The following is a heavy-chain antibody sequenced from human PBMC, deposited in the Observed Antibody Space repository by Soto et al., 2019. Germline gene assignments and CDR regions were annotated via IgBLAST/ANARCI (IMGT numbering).Heavy chain of an antibody. Sequence: PSETLSLTCAVSGYSISSVYYWGLIRQSPGKGLEWLGSINHSGSTFYNPSLRSRLTLSVDTSKNQLSLELDSVTAAGTAIYYCARGTLTTYSWFDPWGQGALVTVSS. CDR3: ARGTLTTYSWFDP. CDR2: INHSGST. D-gene: IGHD4-17*01. CDR1: GYSISSVYY. V-gene: IGHV4-38-2*01. J-gene: IGHJ5*02.